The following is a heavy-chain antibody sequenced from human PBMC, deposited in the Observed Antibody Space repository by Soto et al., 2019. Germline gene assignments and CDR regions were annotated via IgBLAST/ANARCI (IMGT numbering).Heavy chain of an antibody. V-gene: IGHV4-39*01. D-gene: IGHD2-21*02. Sequence: SETLSLTCIVSGESISRSSYPWGWIRQPPGKGLEWIGSIYYSGRTYYNPSFKSRVTISIDTSKNQFSLKLSSVTATDTAVYYCARQRTTVVTQAYFDHWGQGALVT. CDR3: ARQRTTVVTQAYFDH. J-gene: IGHJ4*02. CDR1: GESISRSSYP. CDR2: IYYSGRT.